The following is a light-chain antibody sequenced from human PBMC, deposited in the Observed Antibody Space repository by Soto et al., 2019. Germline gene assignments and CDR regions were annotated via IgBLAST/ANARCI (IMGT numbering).Light chain of an antibody. CDR1: QRISSW. J-gene: IGKJ1*01. CDR2: EAS. CDR3: QQYSSYPET. Sequence: DIQMTQSPSTLSASVGDRVTITCRASQRISSWLAWYQQKPGKAPNLLIYEASRLESAVPSRVSGSASGTEFTLTINSLQPDDFATYFSQQYSSYPETFGQGTKVEIK. V-gene: IGKV1-5*03.